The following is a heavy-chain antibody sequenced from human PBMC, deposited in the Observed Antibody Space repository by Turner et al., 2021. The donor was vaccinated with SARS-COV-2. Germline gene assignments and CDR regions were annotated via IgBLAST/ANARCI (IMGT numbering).Heavy chain of an antibody. CDR2: SIPIFGTT. V-gene: IGHV1-69*01. D-gene: IGHD3-22*01. J-gene: IGHJ4*02. CDR3: ARVSTFDSSGYSVDY. CDR1: GGTFSSYA. Sequence: QVQLVQSGAEVKKPGSSMKVSCTASGGTFSSYAISWVRQAPGQGLEWMGGSIPIFGTTNYAQKFQGRVTVTADESTSTAYMELSSLRSDDTAVYYCARVSTFDSSGYSVDYWGQGTLVTVSS.